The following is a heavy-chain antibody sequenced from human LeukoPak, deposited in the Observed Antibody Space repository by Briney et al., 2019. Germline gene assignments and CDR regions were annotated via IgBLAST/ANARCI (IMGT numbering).Heavy chain of an antibody. CDR1: GFTFSSFG. J-gene: IGHJ4*02. D-gene: IGHD5-24*01. V-gene: IGHV3-30*02. Sequence: GGSLRLSCAASGFTFSSFGIHWVRQAPGKGLEWVAFIRYDGTNKYYADSVKGRFTISRDNSKNTLYLQMNSLRGDDTAVYYCAKDIHGSSYIFDYWGQGTLVIVSS. CDR2: IRYDGTNK. CDR3: AKDIHGSSYIFDY.